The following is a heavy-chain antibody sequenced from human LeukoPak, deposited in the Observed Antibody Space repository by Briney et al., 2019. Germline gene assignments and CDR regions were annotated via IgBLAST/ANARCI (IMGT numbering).Heavy chain of an antibody. CDR2: IKQDGSEK. CDR3: ARRGTSSSWAHFDY. J-gene: IGHJ4*02. D-gene: IGHD6-13*01. V-gene: IGHV3-7*05. Sequence: GGSLRLSCAASGFTFSSYWMTWVRQAPGKGLEWVAKIKQDGSEKYYVDSVKGRFNISRDNAKNSLYLQMNSLGAEDTAVYYCARRGTSSSWAHFDYWGQGTLVTVSS. CDR1: GFTFSSYW.